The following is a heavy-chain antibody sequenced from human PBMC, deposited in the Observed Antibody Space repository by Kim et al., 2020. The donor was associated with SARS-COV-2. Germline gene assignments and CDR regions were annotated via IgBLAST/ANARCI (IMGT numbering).Heavy chain of an antibody. CDR2: IYPGGSDT. V-gene: IGHV5-51*01. D-gene: IGHD2-15*01. J-gene: IGHJ6*02. CDR1: GYSFTSYW. Sequence: GESLKISCKGSGYSFTSYWIGWVRQMPGKGLEWMGIIYPGGSDTRYSPSFQGQVTISADKSISTAYLQWSSLKASDTAMYYCARRGRNLLTSYYYYGMDVWGQGTTVTVSS. CDR3: ARRGRNLLTSYYYYGMDV.